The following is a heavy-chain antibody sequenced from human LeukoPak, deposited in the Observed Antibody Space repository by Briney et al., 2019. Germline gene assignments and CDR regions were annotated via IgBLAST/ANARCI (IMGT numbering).Heavy chain of an antibody. CDR2: IKPDGSAQ. J-gene: IGHJ4*02. Sequence: GGSLRISCVASGVTFSYYWVTWVRQAPGKGLEWVANIKPDGSAQYYADSVRGRFTISRDSAKNSVFLQMNSLRAEDTAVYHCARPYGVGWSGLEHWGRGTLVTVSS. CDR1: GVTFSYYW. CDR3: ARPYGVGWSGLEH. V-gene: IGHV3-7*01. D-gene: IGHD6-19*01.